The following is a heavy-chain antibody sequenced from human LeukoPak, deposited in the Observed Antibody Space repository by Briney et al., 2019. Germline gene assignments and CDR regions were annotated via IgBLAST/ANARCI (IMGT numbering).Heavy chain of an antibody. D-gene: IGHD4-11*01. CDR2: IWSDGSNR. J-gene: IGHJ4*01. CDR1: GFIYSHYG. V-gene: IGHV3-33*01. CDR3: ARDAQRGFDYSNSLKY. Sequence: GRSLRLSCAASGFIYSHYGMHWVRQAPGKGLEWVAVIWSDGSNRFYAGSVKGRFTISGDNSQNTLFLQMNSLRAEDTAMYYCARDAQRGFDYSNSLKYWGHGTLVTVSS.